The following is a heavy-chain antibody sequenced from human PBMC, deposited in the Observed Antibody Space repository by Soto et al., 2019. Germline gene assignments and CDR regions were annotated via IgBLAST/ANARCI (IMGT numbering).Heavy chain of an antibody. D-gene: IGHD3-10*01. J-gene: IGHJ4*02. CDR1: GGTFSTYA. CDR3: ARDNEYYYGSGNYYNPAYFDY. Sequence: GASVKVSCKTSGGTFSTYAISWVRQAPGQGLAWMGGIVVSFDTAKYAQRFQGRVTMTADKSTRTVYMELTGLRFEDTAVYYCARDNEYYYGSGNYYNPAYFDYWGQGTLVTVSS. CDR2: IVVSFDTA. V-gene: IGHV1-69*06.